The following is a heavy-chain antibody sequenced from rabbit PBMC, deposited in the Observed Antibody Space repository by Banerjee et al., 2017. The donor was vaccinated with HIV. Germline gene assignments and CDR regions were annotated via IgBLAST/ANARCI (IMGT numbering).Heavy chain of an antibody. CDR1: GFSLSSSYW. CDR3: ARDLAGVIGWNFNL. Sequence: QEQLEESGGDLVKPEGSLTLTCTASGFSLSSSYWICWVRQAPGKGLEWIACIYTGSIGTTVYASWATGRFTISKTSSTTVTLQMTSLTAADTATYFCARDLAGVIGWNFNLWGQGTLVTVS. CDR2: IYTGSIGTT. V-gene: IGHV1S45*01. J-gene: IGHJ4*01. D-gene: IGHD4-1*01.